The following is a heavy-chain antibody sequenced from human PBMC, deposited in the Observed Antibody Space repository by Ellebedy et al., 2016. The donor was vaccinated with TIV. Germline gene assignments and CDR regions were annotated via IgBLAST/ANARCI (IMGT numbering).Heavy chain of an antibody. V-gene: IGHV1-46*01. CDR3: AREGGVYYFDY. Sequence: AASVKVSCKASGYTFTSYYMHWVRQAPGQGLEWMGVIDPSGGSTDYAQKFQGRVTMTSDTSTSTVYMELSSLRSEDTAVYYCAREGGVYYFDYWGQGTLVTVSS. CDR1: GYTFTSYY. CDR2: IDPSGGST. J-gene: IGHJ4*02. D-gene: IGHD1-26*01.